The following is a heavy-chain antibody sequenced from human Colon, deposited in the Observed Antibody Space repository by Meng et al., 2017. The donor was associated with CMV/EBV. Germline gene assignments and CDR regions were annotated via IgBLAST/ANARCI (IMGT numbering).Heavy chain of an antibody. V-gene: IGHV3-21*01. CDR1: GFTFSSYS. J-gene: IGHJ4*02. Sequence: GGSLRLSCAASGFTFSSYSMNWVRQAPGKGLEWVSSISSSSYIYYADSVKGRFTISRDNAKNSLYLQMNSLRAEDTAVYYCAGYNWNRHTLDYWGQGTLVTVSS. D-gene: IGHD1-20*01. CDR2: ISSSSYI. CDR3: AGYNWNRHTLDY.